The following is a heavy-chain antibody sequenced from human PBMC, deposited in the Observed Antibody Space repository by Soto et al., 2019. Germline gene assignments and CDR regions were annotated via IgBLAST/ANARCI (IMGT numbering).Heavy chain of an antibody. D-gene: IGHD3-22*01. J-gene: IGHJ4*02. Sequence: GESLKISCKGSGYSFTSYWISWVRQMPGKGLEWMGRIDPSDSYTNYSPSFQGHVTISADKSISTAYLQWSSLKASDTAMYYCARHRYYDSSGYPDVYYRGQGTLVTVSS. CDR2: IDPSDSYT. V-gene: IGHV5-10-1*01. CDR3: ARHRYYDSSGYPDVYY. CDR1: GYSFTSYW.